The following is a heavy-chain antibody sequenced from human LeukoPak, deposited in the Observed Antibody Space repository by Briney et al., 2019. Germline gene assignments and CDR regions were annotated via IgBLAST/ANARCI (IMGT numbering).Heavy chain of an antibody. CDR2: IHYTGST. J-gene: IGHJ4*02. V-gene: IGHV4-59*01. CDR1: GGSISTYY. Sequence: SETLSLTCTVSGGSISTYYWSWIRQPPGKGLEWIGYIHYTGSTYYNPSLKSRVTISADTSKNQFPLILSSVTAADTAVYFCARSSGSRYYIDYWGQGTLVTVSS. CDR3: ARSSGSRYYIDY. D-gene: IGHD1-26*01.